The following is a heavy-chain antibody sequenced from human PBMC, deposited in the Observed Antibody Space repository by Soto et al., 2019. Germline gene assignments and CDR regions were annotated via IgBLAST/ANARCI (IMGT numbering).Heavy chain of an antibody. CDR2: IWFDGSNE. D-gene: IGHD6-6*01. CDR1: GFIFSSYG. CDR3: ARDLRPYSSSSYPGY. Sequence: GGSLRLSCAASGFIFSSYGMHWVRQAPGKGLEWVAIIWFDGSNEYCADSVKGRFTVSRDDSKNTLYLQMNSLRAEDTAVYYCARDLRPYSSSSYPGYWGQGTLVTVSS. V-gene: IGHV3-33*01. J-gene: IGHJ4*02.